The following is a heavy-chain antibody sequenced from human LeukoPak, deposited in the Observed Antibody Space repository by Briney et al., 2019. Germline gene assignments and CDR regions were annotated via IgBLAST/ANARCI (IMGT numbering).Heavy chain of an antibody. CDR1: GGSISSYY. J-gene: IGHJ2*01. V-gene: IGHV4-59*08. Sequence: PSETLSLTCTVSGGSISSYYWSWIRQPPGKGLEWIGYIYYSGSTNYNPSLKSRVTISVDTSKDQFSLKLSSATAADTAVYYCARSPYCSSTSCYKAFYWYFDLWGRGTLVTVSS. CDR2: IYYSGST. D-gene: IGHD2-2*02. CDR3: ARSPYCSSTSCYKAFYWYFDL.